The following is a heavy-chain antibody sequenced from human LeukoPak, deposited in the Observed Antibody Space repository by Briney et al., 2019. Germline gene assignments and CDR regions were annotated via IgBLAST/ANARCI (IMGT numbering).Heavy chain of an antibody. V-gene: IGHV1-69*11. J-gene: IGHJ4*02. CDR1: GYTFTSYD. CDR3: TIIPNVILFTHYFEY. D-gene: IGHD2-21*01. CDR2: IIPFLGTT. Sequence: GASVKVSCKASGYTFTSYDINWGRQAPGQGLEWMGSIIPFLGTTNYAQKFQGRVTITADEPTRTAYMELTYVRSDDTAVYYCTIIPNVILFTHYFEYWGQGTLVTVSS.